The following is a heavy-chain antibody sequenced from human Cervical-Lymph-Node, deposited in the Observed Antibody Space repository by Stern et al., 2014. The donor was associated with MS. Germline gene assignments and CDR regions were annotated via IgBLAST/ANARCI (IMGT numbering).Heavy chain of an antibody. Sequence: QLQLQESGPGLVKPSETLSLTCTVSGGSISSYYWSWIRQPPGKGLEWIGYIYYSGSTNYNPSLKSRVTISVDTSKNQFSLKLSSVTAADTAVYYCARDGGDYGDSPYAFDIWGQGTMVTVSS. D-gene: IGHD4-17*01. CDR3: ARDGGDYGDSPYAFDI. J-gene: IGHJ3*02. CDR2: IYYSGST. V-gene: IGHV4-59*01. CDR1: GGSISSYY.